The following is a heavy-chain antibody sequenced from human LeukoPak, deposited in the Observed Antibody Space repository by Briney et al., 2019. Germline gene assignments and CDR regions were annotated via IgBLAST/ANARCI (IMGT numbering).Heavy chain of an antibody. J-gene: IGHJ4*02. CDR2: ISSGSSYI. V-gene: IGHV3-21*01. CDR3: ARESTSYWVPAANIPYFDY. Sequence: GSLRLSCAASGFTFSSYSMNWVRQDPGKGLEWVSSISSGSSYIYYAVSVKGRFTISRDNAKNSLYLQMNSLRAEDTAVYYCARESTSYWVPAANIPYFDYWGQGTLVTVSS. CDR1: GFTFSSYS. D-gene: IGHD2-2*01.